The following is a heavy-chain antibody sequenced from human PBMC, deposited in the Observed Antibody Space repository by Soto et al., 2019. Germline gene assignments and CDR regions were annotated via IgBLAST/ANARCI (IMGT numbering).Heavy chain of an antibody. CDR1: GFSFDEYA. Sequence: EVQVAESGGGSVQPGRSLRLSCEASGFSFDEYAMHWVRQVPGKGLEWVSSINWNSGNIGYADSVRGRFTISRDNAKNSLYLQMNSLRPEDTAFYYCAKGTKYCSSGVGSVFDYWGQGTLVTVSS. CDR3: AKGTKYCSSGVGSVFDY. V-gene: IGHV3-9*01. CDR2: INWNSGNI. D-gene: IGHD2-8*02. J-gene: IGHJ4*02.